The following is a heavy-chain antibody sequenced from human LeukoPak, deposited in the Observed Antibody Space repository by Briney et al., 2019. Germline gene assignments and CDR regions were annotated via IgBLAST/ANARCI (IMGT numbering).Heavy chain of an antibody. V-gene: IGHV3-30*04. CDR3: ARGGIAARQDAFDI. Sequence: GGSLRLSCAVSGVTFSSYAMHWVRQAPGKGLEWVAVISYDGRNEYYADSVKGRFTISRDNSKNTLYLQMNSLRAEDTAVYYCARGGIAARQDAFDIWGQGTMVTVSS. CDR2: ISYDGRNE. CDR1: GVTFSSYA. J-gene: IGHJ3*02. D-gene: IGHD6-6*01.